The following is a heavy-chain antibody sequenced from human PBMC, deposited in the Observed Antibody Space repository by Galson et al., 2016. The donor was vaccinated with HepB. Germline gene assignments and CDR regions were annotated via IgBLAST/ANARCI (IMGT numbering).Heavy chain of an antibody. V-gene: IGHV3-30*18. J-gene: IGHJ4*02. CDR1: GFTFSSYG. D-gene: IGHD5-12*01. CDR3: AKGGSGYDLTFDY. Sequence: SLRLSCAASGFTFSSYGMHWVRQAPGKGLEWVAVISYDGSNKYYADSVKGRFTISRDNSKNTLYLQMNSLRAEETAVYYCAKGGSGYDLTFDYWGQGTLVTVSS. CDR2: ISYDGSNK.